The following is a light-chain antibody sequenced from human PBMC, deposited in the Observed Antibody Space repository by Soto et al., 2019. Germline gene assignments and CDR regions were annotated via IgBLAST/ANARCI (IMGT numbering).Light chain of an antibody. Sequence: DTHITQSPTSLSASVGDSVTITCRASQGINNYLAWYQQKPGKVPVLLIYSASTLKAGIPSRFSGSGAGTDFTLTITSLQSEDFAIYYCQQYNNWPPFTFGPGTKVDI. CDR3: QQYNNWPPFT. CDR1: QGINNY. CDR2: SAS. V-gene: IGKV1-27*01. J-gene: IGKJ3*01.